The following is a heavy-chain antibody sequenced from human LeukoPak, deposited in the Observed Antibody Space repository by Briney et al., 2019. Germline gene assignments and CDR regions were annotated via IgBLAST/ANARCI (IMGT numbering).Heavy chain of an antibody. D-gene: IGHD5-24*01. CDR2: ISSSGSTI. Sequence: GGSLRLSCAASGFTFSSYEMNWVRQAPGKGLEWVSYISSSGSTIYYADSVKGRFTISRDNAKNSLYLQMNSLRAEDTAVYYCARGDSVGMATEANFDYWGQGTLVTVSS. J-gene: IGHJ4*02. CDR3: ARGDSVGMATEANFDY. V-gene: IGHV3-48*03. CDR1: GFTFSSYE.